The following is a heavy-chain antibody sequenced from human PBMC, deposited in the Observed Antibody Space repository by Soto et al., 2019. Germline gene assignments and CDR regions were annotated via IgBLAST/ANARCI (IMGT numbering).Heavy chain of an antibody. CDR2: IWYDGSNK. Sequence: GGSLRLSCAASGFTFSSYGMHWVRQAPGKGLEWVAVIWYDGSNKYYADSVKGRFTISRDNSKNTLYLQMNSLRAEETAVYYWARELWAEGFQLYCGVDCYPPMIDWGQGTLVTVSS. CDR1: GFTFSSYG. CDR3: ARELWAEGFQLYCGVDCYPPMID. J-gene: IGHJ4*02. D-gene: IGHD2-21*02. V-gene: IGHV3-33*01.